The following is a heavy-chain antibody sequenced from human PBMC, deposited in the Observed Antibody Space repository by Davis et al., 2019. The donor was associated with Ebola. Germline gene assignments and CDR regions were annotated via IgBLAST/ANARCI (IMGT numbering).Heavy chain of an antibody. D-gene: IGHD1-1*01. Sequence: GESLKISCAASGFTFDDYTMHWVRQAPGKGLEWVSLISWDGGSTYYADSVKGRFIVSRDNSKNTLYLQMNSLRADDTAVYYCAKLRDVWLNVYNMDVWGQGTLVTVSS. CDR3: AKLRDVWLNVYNMDV. J-gene: IGHJ6*02. CDR1: GFTFDDYT. CDR2: ISWDGGST. V-gene: IGHV3-43*01.